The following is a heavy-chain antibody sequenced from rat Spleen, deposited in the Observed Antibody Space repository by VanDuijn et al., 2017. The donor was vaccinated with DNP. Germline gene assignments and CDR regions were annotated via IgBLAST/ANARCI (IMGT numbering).Heavy chain of an antibody. CDR2: IIYDGSNT. CDR1: GFTFSDYA. CDR3: ASRPPPTRGPCDY. Sequence: EVQLVESGGGLVQPGRSLKLSCAASGFTFSDYAMAWVRQAPKKGLEWVATIIYDGSNTYYRDSVKGRFTISRDNAKSTLYLQMDSLRSEDTATYYCASRPPPTRGPCDYWGQGVLVTVSS. V-gene: IGHV5-17*01. J-gene: IGHJ2*01. D-gene: IGHD1-4*01.